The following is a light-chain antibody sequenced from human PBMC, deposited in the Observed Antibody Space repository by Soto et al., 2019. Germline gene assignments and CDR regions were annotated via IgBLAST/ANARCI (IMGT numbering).Light chain of an antibody. CDR2: EVT. CDR3: SSYTSIKTRACV. Sequence: QSVVTQPACVSGSPGQSITISCTGTSGDIVSYNRVSWYQQHPGKAPKLIIYEVTDRPSGVSKRFSGSKSGNTASLTISGLQAEDEAEYYCSSYTSIKTRACVFGTGPKVTVL. CDR1: SGDIVSYNR. V-gene: IGLV2-14*01. J-gene: IGLJ1*01.